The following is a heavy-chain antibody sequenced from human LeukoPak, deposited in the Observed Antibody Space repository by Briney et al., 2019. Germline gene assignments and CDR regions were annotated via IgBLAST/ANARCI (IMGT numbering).Heavy chain of an antibody. CDR3: VRGRRFAVGGTTAIDI. CDR1: GGSFSGYY. V-gene: IGHV4-34*01. J-gene: IGHJ3*02. D-gene: IGHD6-13*01. CDR2: INHSGST. Sequence: SETLSLTCAVYGGSFSGYYWSWLRQPPGKGLEWIGEINHSGSTNYNPSLKSRVTISVDTSKNQFSLKLSSVTAADTAVYYCVRGRRFAVGGTTAIDIWGQGTMVIVSS.